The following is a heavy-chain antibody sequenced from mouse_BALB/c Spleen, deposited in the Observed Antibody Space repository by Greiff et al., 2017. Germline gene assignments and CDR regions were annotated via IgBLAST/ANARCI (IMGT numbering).Heavy chain of an antibody. D-gene: IGHD2-3*01. J-gene: IGHJ4*01. CDR3: ARDGWNY. V-gene: IGHV5-17*02. CDR1: GFTFSSFG. Sequence: EVQVVESGGGLVQPGGSRKLSCAASGFTFSSFGMHWVRQAPEKGLEWVAYISSGSSTIYYADTVKGRFTISRDNPKNTLFLQMTSLRSEDTAMYYCARDGWNYWGQGTSVTVSS. CDR2: ISSGSSTI.